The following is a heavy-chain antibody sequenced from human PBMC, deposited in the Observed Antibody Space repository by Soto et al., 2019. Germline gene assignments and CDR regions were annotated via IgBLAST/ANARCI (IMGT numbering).Heavy chain of an antibody. D-gene: IGHD3-10*01. CDR1: GFTFSTYF. CDR2: INSDGSST. Sequence: EVHLVESGGGLVQPGGSLRLSCAASGFTFSTYFMHWVRQGPGKGLVWVSRINSDGSSTRYADSVKGRFTISRDNAKNTLYLQMNSLRADATAVYYCARAGMNNWFDPWGQGTLVTVSS. J-gene: IGHJ5*02. CDR3: ARAGMNNWFDP. V-gene: IGHV3-74*01.